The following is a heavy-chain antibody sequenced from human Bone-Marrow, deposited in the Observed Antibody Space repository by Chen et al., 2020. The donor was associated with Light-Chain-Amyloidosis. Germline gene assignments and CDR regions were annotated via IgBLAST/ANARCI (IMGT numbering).Heavy chain of an antibody. CDR3: ARDYGAFDWYLDL. CDR1: VFSFLRYA. CDR2: ISYAGYNK. J-gene: IGHJ2*01. D-gene: IGHD4-17*01. Sequence: QVQLVASGGGVVQTGRSLRLSCSASVFSFLRYAMHWVLPAPGKGLEWVAVISYAGYNKYYADSVKGRFTISRDNSRNTLSLQLSSLRAEDTAVYYCARDYGAFDWYLDLWGRGTLVTVSS. V-gene: IGHV3-30-3*01.